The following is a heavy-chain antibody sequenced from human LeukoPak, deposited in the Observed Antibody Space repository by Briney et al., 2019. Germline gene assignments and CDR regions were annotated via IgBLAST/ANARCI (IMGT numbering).Heavy chain of an antibody. Sequence: SETLSLTRTVSGDSINSLDLWSWVRQPPGKGLEWIGEMYLSGTTHSNPSVKSRVTISIDKSKNQFFLNLSSVTAADTAVYYCAGLVGRYSSGLYYYYFDYWGQGTLVTVSS. CDR2: MYLSGTT. V-gene: IGHV4-4*02. CDR3: AGLVGRYSSGLYYYYFDY. CDR1: GDSINSLDL. J-gene: IGHJ4*02. D-gene: IGHD3-22*01.